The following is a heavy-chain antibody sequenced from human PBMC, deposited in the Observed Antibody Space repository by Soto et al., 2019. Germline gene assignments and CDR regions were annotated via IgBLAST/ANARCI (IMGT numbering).Heavy chain of an antibody. V-gene: IGHV1-18*01. Sequence: GASVKVSCKASCYTFTRYVVKWVRQAPGQGLEWMGWIRSYNNSTNYAQKPQGRVTMTTDTSTNTAYMELRSLRSDDTAVYYCARHGNGDDYWGQGTLVTVSS. D-gene: IGHD2-8*01. CDR3: ARHGNGDDY. CDR2: IRSYNNST. J-gene: IGHJ4*02. CDR1: CYTFTRYV.